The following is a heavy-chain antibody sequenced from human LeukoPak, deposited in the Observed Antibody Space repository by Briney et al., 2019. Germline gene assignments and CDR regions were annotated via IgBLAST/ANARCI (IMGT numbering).Heavy chain of an antibody. CDR3: AKGALTAAFDI. CDR1: GGSISSGGYY. D-gene: IGHD1-20*01. Sequence: SETLSLTCTVSGGSISSGGYYWSWIRQHPGKGREWIGYIYYSGSTYYNPSLKSRVTISVDTSKNQFSLKLSSVTAADTAVYYCAKGALTAAFDIWGQGTMVTVSS. CDR2: IYYSGST. J-gene: IGHJ3*02. V-gene: IGHV4-31*03.